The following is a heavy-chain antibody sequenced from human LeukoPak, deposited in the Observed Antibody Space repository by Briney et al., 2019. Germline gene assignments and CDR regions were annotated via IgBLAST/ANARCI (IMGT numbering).Heavy chain of an antibody. CDR3: ARDNDDGDYVGWFDP. D-gene: IGHD4-17*01. V-gene: IGHV4-30-4*01. Sequence: SQTLSLTGTVSGASVISGYYYWSWLRQSPGKGLEWIGYIYYSGTTYYSPSLKSRHTISLDTSKNHLSLKLTSVTAADTAIYYCARDNDDGDYVGWFDPWGQGTLVTVSS. CDR2: IYYSGTT. CDR1: GASVISGYYY. J-gene: IGHJ5*02.